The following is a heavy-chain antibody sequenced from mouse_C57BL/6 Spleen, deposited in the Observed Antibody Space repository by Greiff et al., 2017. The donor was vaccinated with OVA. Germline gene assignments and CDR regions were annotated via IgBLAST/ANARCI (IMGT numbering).Heavy chain of an antibody. Sequence: QVQLKQPGAELVKPGASVKMSCKASGYTFTSYWITWVKQRPGQGLEWIGDIYPGSGSTNYNEKFKSKATLTVDTSSSTAYMQLSSLTSEDSAVYYCARYYGSSYVWFAYWGQGTLVTVSA. CDR2: IYPGSGST. J-gene: IGHJ3*01. V-gene: IGHV1-55*01. CDR3: ARYYGSSYVWFAY. D-gene: IGHD1-1*01. CDR1: GYTFTSYW.